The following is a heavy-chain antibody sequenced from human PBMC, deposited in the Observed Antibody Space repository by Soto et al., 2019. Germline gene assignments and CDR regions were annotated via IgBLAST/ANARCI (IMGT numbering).Heavy chain of an antibody. CDR2: IYHSVST. Sequence: SETLSLTCTVSGYSINSDDYWGWIRQPPGKELEWIASIYHSVSTFYNPSLRSRVTISIDTSKNQFSLRLTAVTAADTAIYFCARTFDFWDRYSPFDHWGQGTLVTVSS. CDR1: GYSINSDDY. CDR3: ARTFDFWDRYSPFDH. V-gene: IGHV4-38-2*02. J-gene: IGHJ4*02. D-gene: IGHD3-3*01.